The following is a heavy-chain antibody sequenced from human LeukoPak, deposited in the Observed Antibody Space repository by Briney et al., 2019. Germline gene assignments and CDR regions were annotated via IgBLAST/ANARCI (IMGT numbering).Heavy chain of an antibody. CDR2: INHSGST. CDR1: GESFSTCY. V-gene: IGHV4-34*01. J-gene: IGHJ4*02. D-gene: IGHD3-22*01. CDR3: ARNSSGHRHF. Sequence: SETLSLTCAVYGESFSTCYWSWRWIRQPPGKGLEWIGEINHSGSTNYNPSLKTRVTISVDTSKNQFSLKLNSVTAADTALYSCARNSSGHRHFWGKGTLVTVSS.